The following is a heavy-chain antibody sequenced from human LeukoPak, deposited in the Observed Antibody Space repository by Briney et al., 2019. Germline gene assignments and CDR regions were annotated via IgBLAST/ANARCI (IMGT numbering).Heavy chain of an antibody. D-gene: IGHD5-24*01. CDR3: AKRDGYNSGPFDY. CDR2: IQSDGSDQ. V-gene: IGHV3-30*02. CDR1: GFTFSSYG. Sequence: GGSLRLSCAASGFTFSSYGMHWVRQAPGKGLEWVAFIQSDGSDQYYADSVKGRLSISRDNSKNTLYLQMNSLRTEDTAVYYCAKRDGYNSGPFDYWAREPWSPSPQ. J-gene: IGHJ4*02.